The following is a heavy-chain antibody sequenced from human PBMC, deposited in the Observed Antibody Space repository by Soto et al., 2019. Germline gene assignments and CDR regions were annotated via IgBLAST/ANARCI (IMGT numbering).Heavy chain of an antibody. J-gene: IGHJ4*02. CDR3: ARATTRGYYFDY. Sequence: GGSLRLSCAASGFTFSSYAMSWVRQAPGKGLEWVSGISGSGGSTNYADSVKGRFTISRDNSKNTLYLQMNSLRAEDTAVYYCARATTRGYYFDYWGQGTLVTVSS. CDR2: ISGSGGST. D-gene: IGHD1-1*01. CDR1: GFTFSSYA. V-gene: IGHV3-23*01.